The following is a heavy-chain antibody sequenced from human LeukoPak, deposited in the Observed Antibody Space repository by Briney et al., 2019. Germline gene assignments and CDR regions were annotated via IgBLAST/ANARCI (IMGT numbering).Heavy chain of an antibody. CDR1: GFTFSSYS. CDR2: ISGTSDYI. Sequence: GGSLRLSCAASGFTFSSYSMNWVRQAPGKGLEWVSSISGTSDYIYYADSVKGRFTISRDNGQNSLYLQMNSLRAEDTAVYYCARRMAAADLDAFDIWGQGTMVTVSS. V-gene: IGHV3-21*06. CDR3: ARRMAAADLDAFDI. J-gene: IGHJ3*02. D-gene: IGHD6-13*01.